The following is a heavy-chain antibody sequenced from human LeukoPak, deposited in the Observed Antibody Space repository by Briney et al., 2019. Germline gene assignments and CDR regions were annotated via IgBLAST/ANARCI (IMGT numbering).Heavy chain of an antibody. Sequence: TGGSLRLSCAASGLTGSHNYVSWVCQAPGKGLEWVASIKEDGSEKFYVDSVKGRFTISRDNAKKSLFLHMNSLRAEDTAVYFCARDEGQWLPYYFEFWGQGTLVIVSS. J-gene: IGHJ4*02. V-gene: IGHV3-7*03. CDR1: GLTGSHNY. CDR2: IKEDGSEK. D-gene: IGHD3-22*01. CDR3: ARDEGQWLPYYFEF.